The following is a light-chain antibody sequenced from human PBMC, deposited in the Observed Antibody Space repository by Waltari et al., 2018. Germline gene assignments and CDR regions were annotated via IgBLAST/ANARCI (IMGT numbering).Light chain of an antibody. CDR2: GAS. CDR3: QQRDTWPPT. V-gene: IGKV3-11*01. Sequence: EIVLTQSPATLSLSPGARATLSCRASQTIGGSLAWYQQKPGQSPSLLIYGASRRATGVPARFGGSGSGTDFTLTISSLEPEDFAVYFCQQRDTWPPTFGQGTKVDFK. J-gene: IGKJ1*01. CDR1: QTIGGS.